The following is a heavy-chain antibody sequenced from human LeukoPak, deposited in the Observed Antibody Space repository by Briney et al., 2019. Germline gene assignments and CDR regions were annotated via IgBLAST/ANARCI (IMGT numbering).Heavy chain of an antibody. Sequence: SETLSLTCTVSGGSISSSSYYWGWIRQPPGKGLEWIGSIYYSGSTYYNPSLKSRVTISVDTSENQLSLKLSSVTAADTAVYYCARAGGYYYADFDYWGQGTLVTVSS. CDR1: GGSISSSSYY. D-gene: IGHD3-22*01. J-gene: IGHJ4*02. CDR3: ARAGGYYYADFDY. V-gene: IGHV4-39*07. CDR2: IYYSGST.